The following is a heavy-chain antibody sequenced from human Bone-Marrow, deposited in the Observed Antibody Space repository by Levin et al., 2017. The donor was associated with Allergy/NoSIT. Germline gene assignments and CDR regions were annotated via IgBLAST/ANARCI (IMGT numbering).Heavy chain of an antibody. CDR1: GGTFSTFA. V-gene: IGHV1-69*13. J-gene: IGHJ3*01. CDR2: IIPIFGST. Sequence: SVKVSCKASGGTFSTFAINWVRQAPGQGLEWMGGIIPIFGSTNYAQKFQGRVTITADESTSTAYMELSSLRSGERAVYYCARDYRSTVGAIPYAFDLWGQGTLVTGSS. D-gene: IGHD1-26*01. CDR3: ARDYRSTVGAIPYAFDL.